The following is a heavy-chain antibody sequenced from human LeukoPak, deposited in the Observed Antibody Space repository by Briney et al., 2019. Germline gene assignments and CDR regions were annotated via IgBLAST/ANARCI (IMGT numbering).Heavy chain of an antibody. CDR3: AAGVGSFDY. CDR1: GFTFSSYA. CDR2: IYSGGST. D-gene: IGHD3-10*01. V-gene: IGHV3-66*01. Sequence: GGSLRLSCAASGFTFSSYAVSWVRQAPGKGLEWVSVIYSGGSTYYADSVKGRFTISRDNSKNTLYLQMNSLRAEDTAVYYCAAGVGSFDYWGQGTLVTVSS. J-gene: IGHJ4*02.